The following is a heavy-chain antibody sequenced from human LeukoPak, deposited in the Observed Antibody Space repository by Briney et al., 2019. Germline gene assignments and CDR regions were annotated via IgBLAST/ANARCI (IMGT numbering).Heavy chain of an antibody. CDR3: ARVGALSSSWLLY. V-gene: IGHV3-21*06. CDR2: VSNSGDYI. CDR1: GFSFSSYR. J-gene: IGHJ4*02. Sequence: GGSLRLSCAASGFSFSSYRMNWVRQAPGKGLEWVSSVSNSGDYIHYADSVKGRFTISRDNSKNSLYLQMNSLRAEDTAVYFCARVGALSSSWLLYWGQGTLVTVSS. D-gene: IGHD6-13*01.